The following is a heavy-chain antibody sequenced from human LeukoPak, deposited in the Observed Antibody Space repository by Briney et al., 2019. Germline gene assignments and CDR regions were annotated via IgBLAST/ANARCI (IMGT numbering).Heavy chain of an antibody. J-gene: IGHJ4*02. CDR1: GFTFSSYA. V-gene: IGHV3-23*01. D-gene: IGHD6-13*01. CDR2: ISGSGGST. Sequence: GGSLRLPCAASGFTFSSYAMSWVRQAPGKGLEWVSAISGSGGSTYYADSVKGRFTISRDNAKNSLYLQMNSLRAEDTAVYYCASWAGTAAGFSGPFDYWGQGTLVTVSS. CDR3: ASWAGTAAGFSGPFDY.